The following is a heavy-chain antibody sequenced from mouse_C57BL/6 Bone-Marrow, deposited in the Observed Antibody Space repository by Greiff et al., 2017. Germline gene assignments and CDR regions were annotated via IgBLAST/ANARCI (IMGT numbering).Heavy chain of an antibody. J-gene: IGHJ4*01. CDR3: ARIDYYAMDY. Sequence: EVQGVESGGGLVKPGGSLKLPCAASGFTFSSYAMSWVRQTPEKRLEWVATISDGGSYTFYPDNVKGRFAISRDNAKNNLYLQMSHLKSEDTAMYYCARIDYYAMDYWGQGTSVTVSS. CDR2: ISDGGSYT. V-gene: IGHV5-4*01. CDR1: GFTFSSYA.